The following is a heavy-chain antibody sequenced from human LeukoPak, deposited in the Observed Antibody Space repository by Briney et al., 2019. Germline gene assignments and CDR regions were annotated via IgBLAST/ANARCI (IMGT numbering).Heavy chain of an antibody. V-gene: IGHV3-30*18. CDR3: AKGSSGISAVGWFDP. CDR1: GFTFSSYG. D-gene: IGHD2-15*01. Sequence: PGRSLRLSCAASGFTFSSYGMHWVRQAPGKGLEWVAVISYDGSNKYYADSVKGRFTISRDNSKNTLYLQMNSLRAEDTAVYYCAKGSSGISAVGWFDPWGQGTLVTVSS. CDR2: ISYDGSNK. J-gene: IGHJ5*02.